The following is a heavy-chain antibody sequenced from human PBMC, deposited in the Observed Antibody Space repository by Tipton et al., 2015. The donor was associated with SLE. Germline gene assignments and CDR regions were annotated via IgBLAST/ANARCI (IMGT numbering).Heavy chain of an antibody. CDR1: GFTFGDYG. CDR2: ITSKAYGGTT. V-gene: IGHV3-49*04. D-gene: IGHD2-15*01. CDR3: ARGLVGAGRNDAFHS. Sequence: SLRLSCTASGFTFGDYGMSWVRQAPGKGLEWVGFITSKAYGGTTEYAASVKGRFTISRDDSKSIAYLQMHSLKTEDTAVYSCARGLVGAGRNDAFHSWGQGTMVSVSS. J-gene: IGHJ3*02.